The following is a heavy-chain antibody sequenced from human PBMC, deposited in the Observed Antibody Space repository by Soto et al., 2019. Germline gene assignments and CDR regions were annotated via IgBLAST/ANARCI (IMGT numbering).Heavy chain of an antibody. Sequence: PSETLSLTCTVYGGSVSSSFFYWSWVRQPPGLRLEWNVYIYYSRTTNYNPSRASQIAMSVDTSKKQFNLNLLSLTAADMARYYCGRLTTSSGWSLFDSWGQGMLVTVSS. CDR3: GRLTTSSGWSLFDS. D-gene: IGHD6-13*01. CDR2: IYYSRTT. J-gene: IGHJ4*02. CDR1: GGSVSSSFFY. V-gene: IGHV4-61*01.